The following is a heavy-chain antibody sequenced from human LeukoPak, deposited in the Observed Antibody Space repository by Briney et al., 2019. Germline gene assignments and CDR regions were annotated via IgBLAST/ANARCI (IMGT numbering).Heavy chain of an antibody. J-gene: IGHJ5*02. CDR2: INPNSGGT. Sequence: ASVKVSCKASGYTFTGYYMHWVRQAPGQGLEWMGWINPNSGGTNYAQKFQGRVTITADKSTSTAYMELSSLRSEDTAVYYCARKDSSGYWFDPWGQGTLVTVSS. CDR1: GYTFTGYY. D-gene: IGHD6-19*01. CDR3: ARKDSSGYWFDP. V-gene: IGHV1-2*02.